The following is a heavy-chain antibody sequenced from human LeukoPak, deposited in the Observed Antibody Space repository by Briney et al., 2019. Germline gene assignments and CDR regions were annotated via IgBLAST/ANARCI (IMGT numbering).Heavy chain of an antibody. J-gene: IGHJ4*02. V-gene: IGHV3-33*01. D-gene: IGHD5-24*01. Sequence: PGGSLRLSCAASGFTFSSYGFHWVRQAPGKGLEWVAVIWSDGSYKCYADSVKGRFTISRDDSKNTLYLQMNSLRAEDTAVYYCARDFSLQLFDYWGQGTLVTVFS. CDR2: IWSDGSYK. CDR3: ARDFSLQLFDY. CDR1: GFTFSSYG.